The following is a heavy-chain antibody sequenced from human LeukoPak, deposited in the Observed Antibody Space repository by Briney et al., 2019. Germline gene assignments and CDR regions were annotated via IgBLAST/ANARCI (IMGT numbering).Heavy chain of an antibody. Sequence: GGSLRLSCAASGFTFSRYWMSWVRQAPGKGLEWVANIKQDGSEKYYVDSVKGRFTISRDNAKNSLYLQMNSLRAEDTAVYYCAKPPYYYDSSGYTFDYWGQGTLVTVSS. CDR1: GFTFSRYW. CDR3: AKPPYYYDSSGYTFDY. V-gene: IGHV3-7*01. J-gene: IGHJ4*02. D-gene: IGHD3-22*01. CDR2: IKQDGSEK.